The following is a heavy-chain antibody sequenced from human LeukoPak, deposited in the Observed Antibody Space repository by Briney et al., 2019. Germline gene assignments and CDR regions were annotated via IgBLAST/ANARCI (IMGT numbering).Heavy chain of an antibody. CDR1: GYTFNSHT. Sequence: ASVKVSCKASGYTFNSHTMHWVRQAPGQRLEWMGWINAGNGNTKYSQKFQGRVTITRDTSASTAYMELSSLRSEDTAVYYCARDRFKQDCWFDPWGQGTLVTVSS. V-gene: IGHV1-3*01. CDR2: INAGNGNT. J-gene: IGHJ5*02. D-gene: IGHD2-15*01. CDR3: ARDRFKQDCWFDP.